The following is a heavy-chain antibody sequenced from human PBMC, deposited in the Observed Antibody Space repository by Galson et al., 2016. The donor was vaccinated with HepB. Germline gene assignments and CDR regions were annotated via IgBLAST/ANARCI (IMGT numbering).Heavy chain of an antibody. D-gene: IGHD1-26*01. CDR1: GGSFSSYP. J-gene: IGHJ6*02. CDR2: IIPIFGTT. Sequence: SVKVSCKVSGGSFSSYPLSWVRQAPGQGPEWMGGIIPIFGTTTYSQKFQGRLTITADGSTRTAYMELSSLRSDDTAIFYCARDNSAMGSPYYYGMDVWGQGTTVTVSS. V-gene: IGHV1-69*13. CDR3: ARDNSAMGSPYYYGMDV.